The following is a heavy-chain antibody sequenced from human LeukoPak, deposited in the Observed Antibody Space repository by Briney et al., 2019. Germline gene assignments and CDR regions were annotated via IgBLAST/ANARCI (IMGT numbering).Heavy chain of an antibody. CDR2: IYATGRT. V-gene: IGHV4-4*07. CDR3: ARDPPDEKMANAMDV. D-gene: IGHD2-8*01. CDR1: SGSISGYY. J-gene: IGHJ6*02. Sequence: SETLSLTCAVSSGSISGYYWSWMRQPAGKALEWLGRIYATGRTTYNPSLKTRVTMPVDTSKNQFSLEVSSVTAADTAVYYCARDPPDEKMANAMDVWGQGTAVTVSS.